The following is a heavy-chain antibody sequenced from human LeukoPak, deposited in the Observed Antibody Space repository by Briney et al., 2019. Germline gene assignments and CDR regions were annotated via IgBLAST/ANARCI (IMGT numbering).Heavy chain of an antibody. V-gene: IGHV4-31*03. CDR3: ARDIAAAGTIDY. D-gene: IGHD6-13*01. CDR2: IYYSGST. J-gene: IGHJ4*02. Sequence: PSQTLSLTCTVSGGSISSGGYYWSWIRQHPGKGLEWIGNIYYSGSTYYNPSLKSRVTISVDTSKNQFSLKLSSVTAADTAVYYCARDIAAAGTIDYWGQGTLVTVSS. CDR1: GGSISSGGYY.